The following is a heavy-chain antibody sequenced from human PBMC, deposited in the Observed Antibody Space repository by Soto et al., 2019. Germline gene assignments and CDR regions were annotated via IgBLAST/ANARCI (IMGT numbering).Heavy chain of an antibody. Sequence: QVQLVESGGGLVKPGGSLRLSCAASGFTFSDYYMSWIRQAPGKGLEWVSYISSSSSYTNYADSVKGRFPISRDNAKNSLYLQMNSLRAEDTAVYYCARARYGGNSCYYYGMDVWGQGTTVTVSS. D-gene: IGHD4-17*01. CDR1: GFTFSDYY. CDR2: ISSSSSYT. V-gene: IGHV3-11*05. J-gene: IGHJ6*02. CDR3: ARARYGGNSCYYYGMDV.